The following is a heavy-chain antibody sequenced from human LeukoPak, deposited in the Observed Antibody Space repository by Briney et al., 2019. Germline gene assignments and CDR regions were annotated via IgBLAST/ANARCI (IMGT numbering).Heavy chain of an antibody. Sequence: ASVKVSCKASGYTFTGYYMHWVRQAPGQGLEWMGWINPNSGDTLYAQKFQGRVTMTRDTSISTAYMEVNRMRSDDTAVYYCAVGEQQRGYWGQGTLVTVSS. CDR3: AVGEQQRGY. CDR1: GYTFTGYY. D-gene: IGHD6-13*01. CDR2: INPNSGDT. J-gene: IGHJ4*02. V-gene: IGHV1-2*02.